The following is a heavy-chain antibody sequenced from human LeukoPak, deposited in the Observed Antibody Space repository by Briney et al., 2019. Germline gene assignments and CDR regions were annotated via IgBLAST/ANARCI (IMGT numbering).Heavy chain of an antibody. CDR2: ISGSGGST. V-gene: IGHV3-23*01. J-gene: IGHJ6*03. CDR3: AKGSIWFGELPYYYYYMDV. CDR1: GFTFSSYG. D-gene: IGHD3-10*01. Sequence: GSLRLSCAASGFTFSSYGMSWVRQAPGKGLEWVSAISGSGGSTYYADSVKGRFTISRDNSKNTLYLQMNSLRAEDTAVYYCAKGSIWFGELPYYYYYMDVWGKGTTVTISS.